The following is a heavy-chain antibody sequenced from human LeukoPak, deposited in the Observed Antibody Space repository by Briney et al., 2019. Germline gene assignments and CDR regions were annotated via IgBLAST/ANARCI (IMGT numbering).Heavy chain of an antibody. D-gene: IGHD6-13*01. Sequence: SETLSLTCTVSGGSISSDDYYWSWIRQRPGKGLERIGYIYYSGSTYYNPSLKSRVTISVDTSKNQFSLKLSSVTAADTAVYCCARVAGIAAADYWGQGTLVTVSS. J-gene: IGHJ4*02. V-gene: IGHV4-30-4*01. CDR2: IYYSGST. CDR3: ARVAGIAAADY. CDR1: GGSISSDDYY.